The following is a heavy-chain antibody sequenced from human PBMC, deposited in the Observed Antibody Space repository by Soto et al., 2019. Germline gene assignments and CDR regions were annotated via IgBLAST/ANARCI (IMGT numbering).Heavy chain of an antibody. CDR2: IYHSGTT. J-gene: IGHJ4*02. Sequence: SLPNPHPYIVACGSISSGGYYWSWIKQHPGKGLEWIGYIYHSGTTYYNPSLKSRVTLSADTSKNQFSLKLISVTAADTAMYYCARVDSSGSYFDYWGQGTLVTVSS. CDR3: ARVDSSGSYFDY. V-gene: IGHV4-31*03. D-gene: IGHD3-22*01. CDR1: CGSISSGGYY.